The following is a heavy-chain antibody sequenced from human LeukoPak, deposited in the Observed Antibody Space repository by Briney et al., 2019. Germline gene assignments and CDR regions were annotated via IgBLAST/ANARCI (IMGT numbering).Heavy chain of an antibody. CDR3: ARQITLGANANDY. CDR1: GGSISSYY. V-gene: IGHV4-59*01. D-gene: IGHD1-26*01. CDR2: IYYSGST. Sequence: PSETLSLTCTVSGGSISSYYWSWIRQSPGKGLEWIGYIYYSGSTNYNPSLKSRVTISIDTSKNQFSLKMTSVTAADTAVYYCARQITLGANANDYWGQGTLVTVSS. J-gene: IGHJ4*02.